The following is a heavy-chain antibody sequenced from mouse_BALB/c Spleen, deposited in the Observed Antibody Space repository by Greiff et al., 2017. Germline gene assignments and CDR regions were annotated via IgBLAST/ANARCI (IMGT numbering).Heavy chain of an antibody. Sequence: EVQGVESGGGLVQPGGSMKLSCVASGFTFSNYWMNWVRQSPEKGLEWVAEIRLKSNNYATHYAESVKGRFTISRDDSKSSVYLQMNNLRAEDTGIYYCTRTYGSSYDYWGQGTTLTVSS. CDR2: IRLKSNNYAT. CDR3: TRTYGSSYDY. V-gene: IGHV6-6*02. J-gene: IGHJ2*01. D-gene: IGHD1-1*01. CDR1: GFTFSNYW.